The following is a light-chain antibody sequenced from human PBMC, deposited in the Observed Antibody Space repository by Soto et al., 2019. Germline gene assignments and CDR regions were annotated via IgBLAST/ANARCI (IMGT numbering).Light chain of an antibody. V-gene: IGKV1D-13*01. CDR1: QGISSA. Sequence: AIQLTQSPSSLSASVGDIVTISCRPSQGISSALAWYQQKPGTAPTLLIYDASNLENGVPSRFSGSGSGTDFTLTISSLQPEDSATYYCQQFNNYPQTFGGGTKVEIK. J-gene: IGKJ4*01. CDR2: DAS. CDR3: QQFNNYPQT.